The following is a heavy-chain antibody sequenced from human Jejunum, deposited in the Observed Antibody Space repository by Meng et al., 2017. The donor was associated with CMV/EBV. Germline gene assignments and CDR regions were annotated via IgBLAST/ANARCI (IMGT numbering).Heavy chain of an antibody. V-gene: IGHV1-18*01. CDR3: ARDGRFLDWLLVDPQFFGLDV. CDR1: G. D-gene: IGHD3/OR15-3a*01. CDR2: ISAKNGKI. J-gene: IGHJ6*02. Sequence: GISWVRKAPGQGLEWMGWISAKNGKINYAQKFQGRVTMTTASPTSTTYMELRGLRSDDTAAYYCARDGRFLDWLLVDPQFFGLDVWGQGTTVTVSS.